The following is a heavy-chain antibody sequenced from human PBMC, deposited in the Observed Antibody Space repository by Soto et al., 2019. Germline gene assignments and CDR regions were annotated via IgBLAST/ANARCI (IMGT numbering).Heavy chain of an antibody. J-gene: IGHJ5*02. D-gene: IGHD3-9*01. CDR1: GFTFSSSA. CDR2: IVVGSGNT. CDR3: AAFDPGPMGFDP. V-gene: IGHV1-58*01. Sequence: GASVKVSCKVSGFTFSSSAVQWVRQARGQRLEWIGKIVVGSGNTNYAQKSQERVTITRDMSTSTAYMELSSLRSEDTAFYYCAAFDPGPMGFDPWGQGTLVTVSS.